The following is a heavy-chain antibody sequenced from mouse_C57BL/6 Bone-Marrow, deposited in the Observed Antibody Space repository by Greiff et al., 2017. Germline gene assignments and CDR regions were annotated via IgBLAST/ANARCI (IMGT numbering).Heavy chain of an antibody. J-gene: IGHJ2*01. D-gene: IGHD2-3*01. CDR3: ARGYYNYFDY. V-gene: IGHV5-6*01. CDR2: ISSGGSYT. CDR1: GFTFSSYG. Sequence: EVKVVESGGDLVKPGGSLKLSCAASGFTFSSYGMSWVRQTPDKRLEWVATISSGGSYTYYPASVKGRFTISRDNAKNTLYLQMSRLKSEDTAMYYCARGYYNYFDYWGQGTTLTVSS.